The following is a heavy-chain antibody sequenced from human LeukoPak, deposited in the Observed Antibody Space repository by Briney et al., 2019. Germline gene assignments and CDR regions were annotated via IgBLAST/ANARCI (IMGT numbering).Heavy chain of an antibody. CDR2: ISWNSGSI. J-gene: IGHJ4*02. CDR1: GFTFDDYA. D-gene: IGHD3-22*01. CDR3: AKGDYDSSGYSG. V-gene: IGHV3-9*01. Sequence: GGSLRLSCAASGFTFDDYAMHWVQQAPGKGLEWVSGISWNSGSIGYADSVKGRFTISRDNAKNSLYLQMNSLRAEDTALYYCAKGDYDSSGYSGWGQGTLVTVSS.